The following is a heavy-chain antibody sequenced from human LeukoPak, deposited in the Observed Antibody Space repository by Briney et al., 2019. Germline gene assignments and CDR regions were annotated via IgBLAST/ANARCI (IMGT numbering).Heavy chain of an antibody. V-gene: IGHV3-23*01. Sequence: GGSLGLSCAASGFTFSSYAMSWVRQAPGKGLEWVSAISGSGGSTYYADSVKGRFTISRDNSKNTLYLQMNSLRAEDTAVYYCAKDKELTFLDSGYGMDVWGQGTTVTVSS. D-gene: IGHD3-3*01. J-gene: IGHJ6*02. CDR3: AKDKELTFLDSGYGMDV. CDR1: GFTFSSYA. CDR2: ISGSGGST.